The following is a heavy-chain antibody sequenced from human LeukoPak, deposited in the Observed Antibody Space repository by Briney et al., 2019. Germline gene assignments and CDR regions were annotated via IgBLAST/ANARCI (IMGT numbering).Heavy chain of an antibody. J-gene: IGHJ4*02. CDR2: IYYSGST. D-gene: IGHD7-27*01. Sequence: SETLSLTCTVSGGSISSSSYYWGWIRQPPGKGLEWIGSIYYSGSTYYNPSLKSRVTISVDTSKNQFSLKLSSVTAADTAVYYCARLRQLLTGDYWGQGTLVTVSS. CDR1: GGSISSSSYY. V-gene: IGHV4-39*01. CDR3: ARLRQLLTGDY.